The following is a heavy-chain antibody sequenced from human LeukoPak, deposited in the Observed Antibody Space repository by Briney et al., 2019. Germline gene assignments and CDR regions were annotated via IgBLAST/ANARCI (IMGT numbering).Heavy chain of an antibody. D-gene: IGHD1-14*01. CDR3: AKEILTESAFDI. V-gene: IGHV3-30*02. CDR2: IRYDGSNK. Sequence: GGSLRLSCAASGFTFSSYGMHWVRQAPGKGLEWVAFIRYDGSNKYYADSVKGRFTISRDNSKNTLYLQMNSLRAEDTAVYYCAKEILTESAFDIWGQGTMVTVSS. CDR1: GFTFSSYG. J-gene: IGHJ3*02.